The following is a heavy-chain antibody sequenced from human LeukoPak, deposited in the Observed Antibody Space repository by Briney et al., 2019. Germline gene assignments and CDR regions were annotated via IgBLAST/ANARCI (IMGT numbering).Heavy chain of an antibody. CDR2: INHSGST. Sequence: SETLSLTCAVYGGSFSGYYWSWIRQPPGKGLEWTGEINHSGSTNYNPSLKSRVTISVDTSKNQFSLKLSSVTAADTAVYYCARSSSWFPLDYWGQGTLVTVSS. J-gene: IGHJ4*02. V-gene: IGHV4-34*01. CDR1: GGSFSGYY. D-gene: IGHD3-10*01. CDR3: ARSSSWFPLDY.